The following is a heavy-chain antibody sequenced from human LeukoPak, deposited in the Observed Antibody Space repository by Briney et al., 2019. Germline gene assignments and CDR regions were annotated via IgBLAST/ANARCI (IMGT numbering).Heavy chain of an antibody. CDR1: GGSISSPTYF. J-gene: IGHJ3*02. D-gene: IGHD2-15*01. Sequence: PSETLSLTCTVSGGSISSPTYFWGWIRQPPGKGLEWIGNVYHGGSTYYNPSLKSRVTLSVDTSKNQFSLRLTSVTAADTAVYYCATIGSTDAFDIWGQGTMVTVSS. CDR2: VYHGGST. CDR3: ATIGSTDAFDI. V-gene: IGHV4-39*01.